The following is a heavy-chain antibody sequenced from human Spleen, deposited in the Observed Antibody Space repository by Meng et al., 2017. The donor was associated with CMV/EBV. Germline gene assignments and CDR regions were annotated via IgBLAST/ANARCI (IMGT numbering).Heavy chain of an antibody. V-gene: IGHV3-7*01. CDR1: GFTFTAYW. Sequence: GGSLRLSCAASGFTFTAYWMSWVRQAPGKGLEWVANIKEDGSVKFYVDSVKGRFTISRENGKNSVYLQMSSLRADDTAVYYCARVSHYYYYAMDVWGQGTTVTVSS. J-gene: IGHJ6*02. CDR2: IKEDGSVK. CDR3: ARVSHYYYYAMDV.